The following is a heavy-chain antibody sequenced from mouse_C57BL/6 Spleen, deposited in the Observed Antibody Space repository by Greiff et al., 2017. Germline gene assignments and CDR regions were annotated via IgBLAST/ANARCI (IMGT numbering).Heavy chain of an antibody. CDR2: IYPGDGDT. CDR3: ARYLTGTSLYYFDY. CDR1: GYAFSSSW. Sequence: VQLQESGPELVKPGASVKISCKASGYAFSSSWMNWVKQRPGKGLEWIGRIYPGDGDTNYNGKFKGKATLTADKSSSTAYMQLSSLTSEDSAVYFCARYLTGTSLYYFDYWGQGTTLTVSS. V-gene: IGHV1-82*01. J-gene: IGHJ2*01. D-gene: IGHD4-1*01.